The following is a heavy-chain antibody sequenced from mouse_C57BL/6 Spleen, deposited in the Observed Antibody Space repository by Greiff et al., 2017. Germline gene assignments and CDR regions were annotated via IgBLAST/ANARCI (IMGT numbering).Heavy chain of an antibody. CDR1: GYTFTSYW. Sequence: QVQLQQSGAELVKPGASVKLSCKASGYTFTSYWMQWVKQRPGQGLEWIGEIDPSDGYTNYNQKFKGKATLTVDTSSSTAYMQLSSLTSEDSAVYYCASYDYDVGCAYWGQETLVIVSA. CDR3: ASYDYDVGCAY. J-gene: IGHJ3*01. V-gene: IGHV1-50*01. CDR2: IDPSDGYT. D-gene: IGHD2-4*01.